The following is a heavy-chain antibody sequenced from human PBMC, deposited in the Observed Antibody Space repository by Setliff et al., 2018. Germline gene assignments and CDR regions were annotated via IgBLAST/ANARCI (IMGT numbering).Heavy chain of an antibody. J-gene: IGHJ4*02. D-gene: IGHD2-2*01. CDR2: VNSDGSST. CDR3: ARAHSSTLSVHDY. Sequence: PGGSLRLSCAASGFTFVNYWMHWVRQAPGKGLVWVSRVNSDGSSTTYEDSVKGRFTISRDNAKNTLYLQMNSLRAEDTAVYYCARAHSSTLSVHDYWGQGTLVTVSS. CDR1: GFTFVNYW. V-gene: IGHV3-74*01.